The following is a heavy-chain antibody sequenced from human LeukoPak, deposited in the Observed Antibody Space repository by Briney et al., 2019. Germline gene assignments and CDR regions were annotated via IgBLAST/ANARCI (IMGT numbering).Heavy chain of an antibody. Sequence: AGGSLRLSCAASGFTFSSYAMSWVRQAPGKGLEWVSAISGSGGSTYYADSVKGRFTTSRDNSKNTLYLQMNSLRAEDTAVYYCARGTYYYGSGSPIWGQGTLVTVSS. CDR1: GFTFSSYA. CDR3: ARGTYYYGSGSPI. V-gene: IGHV3-23*01. J-gene: IGHJ4*02. CDR2: ISGSGGST. D-gene: IGHD3-10*01.